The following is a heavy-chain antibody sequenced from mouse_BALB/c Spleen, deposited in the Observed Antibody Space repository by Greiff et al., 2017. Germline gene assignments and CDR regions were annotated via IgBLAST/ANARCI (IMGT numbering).Heavy chain of an antibody. Sequence: DVKLQESGPGLVKPSQSLSLTCSVTGYSITSGYYWNWIRQFPGNKLEWMGYISYDGSNNYNPSLKNRISITRDTSKNQFFLKLNSVTTEDTATYYCARKGFAYWGQGTLVTVSA. V-gene: IGHV3-6*02. CDR2: ISYDGSN. J-gene: IGHJ3*01. CDR3: ARKGFAY. CDR1: GYSITSGYY.